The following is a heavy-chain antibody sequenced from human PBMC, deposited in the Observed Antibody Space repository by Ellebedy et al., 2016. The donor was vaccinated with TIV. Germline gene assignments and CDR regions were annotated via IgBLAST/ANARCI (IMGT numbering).Heavy chain of an antibody. CDR3: GREPSGWVAFDF. CDR1: DASISGHY. J-gene: IGHJ3*01. CDR2: IHDSGTT. Sequence: MPGGSLRLSCTISDASISGHYWSWIRQTPGTGLEWIGFIHDSGTTNYNPSLKSRVTISVETSKNQCALNLSSVTAADTAVYFCGREPSGWVAFDFWGQGRAVSVSS. V-gene: IGHV4-59*11. D-gene: IGHD6-19*01.